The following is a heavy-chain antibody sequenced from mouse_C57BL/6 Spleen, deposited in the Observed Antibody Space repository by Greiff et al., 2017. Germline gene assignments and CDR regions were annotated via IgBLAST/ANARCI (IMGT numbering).Heavy chain of an antibody. V-gene: IGHV3-6*01. Sequence: EVQLVESGPGLVKPSQSLSLTCSVTGYSITSGYYWNWIRQFPGNKLEWMGYISYDGSNNYNPSLKNRISITRDTSKNQFFLKLNSVTTEDTATYYCARDLNGSSYRGNYWGQGTTLTVSS. CDR1: GYSITSGYY. CDR2: ISYDGSN. CDR3: ARDLNGSSYRGNY. J-gene: IGHJ2*01. D-gene: IGHD1-1*01.